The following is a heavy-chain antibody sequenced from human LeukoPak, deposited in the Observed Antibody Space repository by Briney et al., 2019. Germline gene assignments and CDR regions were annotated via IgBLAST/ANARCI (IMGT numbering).Heavy chain of an antibody. CDR1: GGTFSSYA. CDR3: ARAHFVTPGNYFDY. CDR2: IIPIFGTA. Sequence: VTVSCTASGGTFSSYAISWVRQAPGQGLEWMGGIIPIFGTANYAQKFQGRVTITADESTSTAYMELSSLRSEDTAVYYCARAHFVTPGNYFDYWGQGTLVTVSS. J-gene: IGHJ4*02. D-gene: IGHD3-10*01. V-gene: IGHV1-69*13.